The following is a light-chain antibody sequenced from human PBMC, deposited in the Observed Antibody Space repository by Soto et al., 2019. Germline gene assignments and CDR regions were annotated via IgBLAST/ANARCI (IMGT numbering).Light chain of an antibody. J-gene: IGKJ4*01. CDR2: GAS. Sequence: EIVLTQSPGTLSLSPGERATLSCRASQSVSSSYLAWYQQKPGQAPRLLIYGASSRATGIPDRFSGSGSGTDFTLTISRLEPEDFAVYYCQQYNNWPPKVTFGGGTKVDIK. V-gene: IGKV3-20*01. CDR3: QQYNNWPPKVT. CDR1: QSVSSSY.